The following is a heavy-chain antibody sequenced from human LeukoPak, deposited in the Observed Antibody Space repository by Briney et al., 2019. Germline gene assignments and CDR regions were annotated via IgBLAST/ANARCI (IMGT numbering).Heavy chain of an antibody. CDR2: MNPNSGNA. V-gene: IGHV1-8*02. CDR3: ARDDGSGVVDY. D-gene: IGHD1-1*01. Sequence: ASVKVSCKASGYTFTSYGISWVRQATGQGLEWMGWMNPNSGNAGYAQKFQGRVTMTRNTSISTAYMELSSLRSEDTAVYYCARDDGSGVVDYWGQGTLVTVSS. CDR1: GYTFTSYG. J-gene: IGHJ4*02.